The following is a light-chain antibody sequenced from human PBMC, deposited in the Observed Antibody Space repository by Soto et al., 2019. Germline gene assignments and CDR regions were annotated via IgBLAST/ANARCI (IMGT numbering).Light chain of an antibody. CDR2: AAS. CDR1: QSISSY. V-gene: IGKV1-39*01. Sequence: DIQMNQSPFSLSASVGDRVTITCRASQSISSYLNWYQQKPGKAPKLLIYAASSLQSGVPSRFSGSGSGTDFTLTISSLQPEDFATYYCQQSYSTPRTFGQGTKVDIK. CDR3: QQSYSTPRT. J-gene: IGKJ1*01.